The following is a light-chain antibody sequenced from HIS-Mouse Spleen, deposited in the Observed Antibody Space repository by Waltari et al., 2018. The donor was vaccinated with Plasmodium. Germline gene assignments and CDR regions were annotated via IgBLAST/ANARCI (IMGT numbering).Light chain of an antibody. CDR1: SGSVSTRYY. Sequence: QTVVTQEPSFSVSPGFSVTLTCGLSSGSVSTRYYPSWYQQTPGQAPRTLIYSTNTRSSGVPDRFSGSILGNKAALTITGAQADDESDYYCVLYMGSGIWVFGGGTKLTVL. J-gene: IGLJ2*01. CDR3: VLYMGSGIWV. V-gene: IGLV8-61*01. CDR2: STN.